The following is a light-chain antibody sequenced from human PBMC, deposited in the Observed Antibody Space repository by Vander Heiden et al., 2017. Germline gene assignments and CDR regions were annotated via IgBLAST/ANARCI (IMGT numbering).Light chain of an antibody. Sequence: DIQMTQSPSSLSASVGDRVTITCRASQSISSYLNWYQQKPGKAPKLLIYAASSLQSGVPSRFSGSGSVTDFTLTISSLQPEDFATYYCQQSDSTLLTFGGGTKVEIK. CDR2: AAS. CDR3: QQSDSTLLT. CDR1: QSISSY. J-gene: IGKJ4*01. V-gene: IGKV1-39*01.